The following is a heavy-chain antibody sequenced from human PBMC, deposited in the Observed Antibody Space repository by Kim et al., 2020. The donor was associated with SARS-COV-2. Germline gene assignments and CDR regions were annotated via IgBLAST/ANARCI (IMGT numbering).Heavy chain of an antibody. Sequence: YNPSLKSRVTISVDTSKNQCPLKLSSVTAADTAVYYWARGSGITMEGFDYWCQGALVTVSS. CDR3: ARGSGITMEGFDY. V-gene: IGHV4-59*09. J-gene: IGHJ4*02. D-gene: IGHD3-10*01.